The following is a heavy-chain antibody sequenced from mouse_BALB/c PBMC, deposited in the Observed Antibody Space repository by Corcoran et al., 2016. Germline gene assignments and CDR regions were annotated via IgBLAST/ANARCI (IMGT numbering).Heavy chain of an antibody. J-gene: IGHJ3*01. CDR1: GYTFSSYW. CDR2: ILPGSGST. D-gene: IGHD2-3*01. CDR3: ARWAGLYDGRAY. Sequence: QVQLQQSGAELLKPGASVKISCKATGYTFSSYWIEWVKQRPGHGLEWVGEILPGSGSTNYNEKFKGKATFTADTSSNTAYMQLSSLASEDSAVYYCARWAGLYDGRAYWGQGTLVTVSA. V-gene: IGHV1-9*01.